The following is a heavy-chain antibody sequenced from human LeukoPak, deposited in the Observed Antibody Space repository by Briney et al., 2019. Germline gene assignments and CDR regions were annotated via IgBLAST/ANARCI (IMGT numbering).Heavy chain of an antibody. J-gene: IGHJ5*02. CDR3: ARDRAVAAINWFDP. CDR2: ISAYNGNT. D-gene: IGHD2-21*02. Sequence: GASVKVSCKASGYTFTSYGISWVRQAPGQGLEWMGWISAYNGNTNYAQKFQGRVTMTRDTSISTAYMELSRLRSDDTAVYYCARDRAVAAINWFDPWGQGTLVTVSS. CDR1: GYTFTSYG. V-gene: IGHV1-18*01.